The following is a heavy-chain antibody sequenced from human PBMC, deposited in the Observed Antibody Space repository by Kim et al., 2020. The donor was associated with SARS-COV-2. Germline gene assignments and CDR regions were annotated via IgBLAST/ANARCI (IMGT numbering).Heavy chain of an antibody. CDR2: IKQDGTDK. D-gene: IGHD2-2*01. Sequence: GGSLRLSCAASGFSLGDYWMNWVRQAPGKGLEWVANIKQDGTDKHYVDSVKGRFTISRDNAKNSLYLLMNSLRAEDTAVYYCARWTSTSYYWGQGTLVTV. CDR3: ARWTSTSYY. J-gene: IGHJ4*02. V-gene: IGHV3-7*01. CDR1: GFSLGDYW.